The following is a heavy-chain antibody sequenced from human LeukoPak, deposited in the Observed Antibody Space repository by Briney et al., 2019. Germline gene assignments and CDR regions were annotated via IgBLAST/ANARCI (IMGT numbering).Heavy chain of an antibody. CDR3: ARVIGVRGVRLVNWFDP. CDR2: IDPRDSYT. J-gene: IGHJ5*02. V-gene: IGHV5-10-1*01. CDR1: GYSFTSYW. D-gene: IGHD3-10*01. Sequence: GESLKISCKGSGYSFTSYWISWVRQMPGKGLEWMGRIDPRDSYTNYSPSFQGHVTISADKSISTAYLQWSSLKASDTAMYYCARVIGVRGVRLVNWFDPWGQGTLVTVSS.